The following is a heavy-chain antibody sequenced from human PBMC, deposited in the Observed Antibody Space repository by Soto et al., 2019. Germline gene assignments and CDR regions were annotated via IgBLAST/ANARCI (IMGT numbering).Heavy chain of an antibody. V-gene: IGHV3-30-3*01. CDR1: GLTYSTYT. CDR3: ARVWGGAFDI. CDR2: ISYDGNNK. D-gene: IGHD3-10*01. Sequence: GGSLRLSCAAFGLTYSTYTMHWVRQAPGKGLEWVAVISYDGNNKFYADSVKGRFTISRDSTKQTLYLQMNSLRPDDTAMYYCARVWGGAFDIWGQGTMVTASS. J-gene: IGHJ3*02.